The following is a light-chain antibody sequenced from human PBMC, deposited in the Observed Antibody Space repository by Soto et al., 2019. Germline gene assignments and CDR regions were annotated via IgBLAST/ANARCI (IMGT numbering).Light chain of an antibody. CDR1: QSLTNSF. CDR3: QQYGTSEII. Sequence: EIVVTQSPGTLSLSPGERATLSCRASQSLTNSFIAWYQQRPGQAPTLLIYDPSSRATGIPDRCSGGGAGTDFPPTISRREPDFVADFFCQQYGTSEIIFGQGTRLEI. V-gene: IGKV3-20*01. CDR2: DPS. J-gene: IGKJ5*01.